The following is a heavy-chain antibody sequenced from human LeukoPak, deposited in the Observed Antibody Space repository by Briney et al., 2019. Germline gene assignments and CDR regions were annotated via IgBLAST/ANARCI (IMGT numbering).Heavy chain of an antibody. CDR2: ISYDGSNK. D-gene: IGHD3-10*01. V-gene: IGHV3-30*18. J-gene: IGHJ4*02. CDR1: GFTFSSYG. Sequence: GRSLRLSCAASGFTFSSYGMHWVRQAPGKGLEWVAVISYDGSNKYYADSVKGRFTISRDNSKNTLYLQMNSLRAEDTAMYYCAKPPDYYGSDYWGQGTLVTVSS. CDR3: AKPPDYYGSDY.